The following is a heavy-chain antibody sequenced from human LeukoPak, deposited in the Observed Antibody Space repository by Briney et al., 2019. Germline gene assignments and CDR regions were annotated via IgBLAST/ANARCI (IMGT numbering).Heavy chain of an antibody. Sequence: KPGGSLRLSCAASGFTFSSYSMNWVRQAPGKGLEWVSSISSSSYIYYADSVKGRFTISRDNAKNSLYLQMNSLRAEDTAVYYCARAHPHVYSAYPYDFRGAFDIWGQGTMVTVSS. CDR2: ISSSSYI. V-gene: IGHV3-21*01. CDR1: GFTFSSYS. J-gene: IGHJ3*02. CDR3: ARAHPHVYSAYPYDFRGAFDI. D-gene: IGHD5-12*01.